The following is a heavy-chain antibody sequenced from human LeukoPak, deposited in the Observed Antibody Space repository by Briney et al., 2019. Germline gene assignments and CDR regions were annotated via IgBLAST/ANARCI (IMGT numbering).Heavy chain of an antibody. V-gene: IGHV2-70*11. CDR2: IDWDDSK. D-gene: IGHD2-21*01. CDR1: GFSLSTNGMC. CDR3: ARVGTILFDY. Sequence: SGPTLVNPTQTLTLTCTFSGFSLSTNGMCVSWIRQPPGKALEWLARIDWDDSKYYSTSLRTRLTITKDTSKNQVVLTMTNMDPVDTATYYCARVGTILFDYWGQGTLVTVSS. J-gene: IGHJ4*02.